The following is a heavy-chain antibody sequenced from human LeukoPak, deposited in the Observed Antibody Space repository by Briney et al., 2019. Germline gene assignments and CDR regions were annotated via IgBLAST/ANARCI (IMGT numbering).Heavy chain of an antibody. V-gene: IGHV1-8*01. Sequence: ASVKVSCKASGYTFTSYDINWVRQATGQGLEWMGWMNPNSGNTGYAQKFQGRVTMTRNTSISTAYMELSSLRSEDTAVYYCARVCIGFHGLAAAAAQKEGHYYYYYMDVWGKGTTVTISS. CDR3: ARVCIGFHGLAAAAAQKEGHYYYYYMDV. J-gene: IGHJ6*03. CDR1: GYTFTSYD. D-gene: IGHD6-13*01. CDR2: MNPNSGNT.